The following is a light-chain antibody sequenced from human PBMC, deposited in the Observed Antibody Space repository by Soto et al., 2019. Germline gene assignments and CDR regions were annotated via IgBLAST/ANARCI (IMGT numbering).Light chain of an antibody. V-gene: IGKV3-15*01. CDR3: QQYNNWPRT. CDR1: QGVSSN. Sequence: EIVMTQSPATLSVSPGERATLSCRASQGVSSNLAWYQQKPGQAPRLLIYGASTRATGIPARFSGSGSGTEFTLTISSLQSEDLAVYYCQQYNNWPRTFGQGTKV. J-gene: IGKJ1*01. CDR2: GAS.